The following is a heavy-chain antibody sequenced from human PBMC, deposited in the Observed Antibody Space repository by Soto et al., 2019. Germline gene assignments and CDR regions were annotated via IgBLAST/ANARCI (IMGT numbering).Heavy chain of an antibody. CDR2: IGTAGDP. CDR1: GFTVSRYD. D-gene: IGHD6-13*01. CDR3: ARKIAEGGGVVAFDI. J-gene: IGHJ3*02. Sequence: EVQLVESGGGSVQWGGSLRLSCAASGFTVSRYDMHWVRQDTGKRLEWVSAIGTAGDPYYSDSVKGRFTISRENAENSLFLQMNSLRVGDTAVYYCARKIAEGGGVVAFDIWGQGTMVIISS. V-gene: IGHV3-13*05.